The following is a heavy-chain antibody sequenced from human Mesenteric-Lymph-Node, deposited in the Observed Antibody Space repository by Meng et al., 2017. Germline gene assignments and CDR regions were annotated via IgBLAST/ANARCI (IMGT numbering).Heavy chain of an antibody. CDR3: AREDAGWFDP. CDR2: IYYSGST. V-gene: IGHV4-31*01. Sequence: SETLSLTCTVSGGSISSGGYYWSWIRQHPGKGLEWIGYIYYSGSTYYNPSPKSLVTISVDTSKNQFSLKLSSVTAADTAVYYCAREDAGWFDPWGQGTLVTVSS. J-gene: IGHJ5*02. CDR1: GGSISSGGYY.